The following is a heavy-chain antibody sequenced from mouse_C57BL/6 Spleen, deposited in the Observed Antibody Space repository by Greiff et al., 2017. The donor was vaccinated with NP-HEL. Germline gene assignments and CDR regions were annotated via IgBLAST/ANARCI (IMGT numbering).Heavy chain of an antibody. V-gene: IGHV1-22*01. CDR2: INPNNGGT. Sequence: EVQLQQSGPELMKPGASVKMSCKASGYTFTDYNMHWVKQSHGKSLEWIGYINPNNGGTSYNQKFKGKATLTVNKSSSTAYMELRSLTSEDSAVYYCAYSNHYAMDYWGQGTSVTVSS. CDR3: AYSNHYAMDY. D-gene: IGHD2-5*01. CDR1: GYTFTDYN. J-gene: IGHJ4*01.